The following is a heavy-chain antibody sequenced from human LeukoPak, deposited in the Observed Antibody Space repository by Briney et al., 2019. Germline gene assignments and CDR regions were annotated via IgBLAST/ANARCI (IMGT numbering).Heavy chain of an antibody. Sequence: PGGSLRLSCAASGFAFSTYGMHWVRQAPGKGREWVALIWYDGSVRNYADSVKGRFTISRDNSKNTLYLEMNSLRAEDTALYYCVKDRGSTWVLVSFDSWGQGTPVTVSS. CDR3: VKDRGSTWVLVSFDS. CDR1: GFAFSTYG. V-gene: IGHV3-33*06. D-gene: IGHD6-13*01. J-gene: IGHJ4*02. CDR2: IWYDGSVR.